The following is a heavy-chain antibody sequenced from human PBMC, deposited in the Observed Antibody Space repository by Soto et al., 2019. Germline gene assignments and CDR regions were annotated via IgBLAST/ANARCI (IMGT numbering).Heavy chain of an antibody. Sequence: ASVKVSCKASGYTFTRYTMDWVRQAPGQRLEWMGWINPDNGNTRSSQKFQDRVIITRDTSASTAYMDLSSLRSEDTAVYYCARGIATGQLDPWGQGTLVTVSS. CDR3: ARGIATGQLDP. D-gene: IGHD2-15*01. J-gene: IGHJ5*02. V-gene: IGHV1-3*01. CDR1: GYTFTRYT. CDR2: INPDNGNT.